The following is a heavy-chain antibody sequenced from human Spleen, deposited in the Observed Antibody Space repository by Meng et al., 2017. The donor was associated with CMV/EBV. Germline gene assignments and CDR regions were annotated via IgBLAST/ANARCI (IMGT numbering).Heavy chain of an antibody. D-gene: IGHD6-19*01. Sequence: ASVKVSCKASGYTFTGYNMHWVRQAPGQGLEWMGWINPNSGGTKYAEKFQGRVTLTRDTSISTVYMELTNLRSDDTAFYYCARDRDSSGWYIFDYWGQGSLVTVSS. V-gene: IGHV1-2*02. CDR1: GYTFTGYN. CDR2: INPNSGGT. J-gene: IGHJ4*02. CDR3: ARDRDSSGWYIFDY.